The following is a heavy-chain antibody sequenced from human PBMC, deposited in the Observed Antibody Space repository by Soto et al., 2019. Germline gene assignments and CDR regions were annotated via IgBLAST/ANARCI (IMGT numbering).Heavy chain of an antibody. CDR1: EFIFSTYA. D-gene: IGHD5-18*01. Sequence: QVQLVESGGGVVQPGRSLRLSCVASEFIFSTYAMHWVRQAPGKGLEWVAFISYDGSNKYYADSVKGRFTISRDNSKSTVYVLMNSLRAEDTAVYYCARDPRRGYSYDYYYYYGMDVWGQGITVTVSS. CDR2: ISYDGSNK. CDR3: ARDPRRGYSYDYYYYYGMDV. J-gene: IGHJ6*02. V-gene: IGHV3-30-3*01.